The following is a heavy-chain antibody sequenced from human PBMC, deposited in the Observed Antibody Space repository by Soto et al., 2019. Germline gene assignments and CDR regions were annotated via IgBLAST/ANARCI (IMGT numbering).Heavy chain of an antibody. D-gene: IGHD2-2*01. V-gene: IGHV3-33*01. Sequence: SGGSLRLSCAASGFTFSSYGMHWVRQAPGKGLEWVAVIWYDGSNKYYADSVKGRFTISRDNSKNTLYLQMNSLRAEDTAVYYCAREAVVPAAMLYYYYGMDVWGQGTTVTVSS. CDR3: AREAVVPAAMLYYYYGMDV. CDR2: IWYDGSNK. J-gene: IGHJ6*02. CDR1: GFTFSSYG.